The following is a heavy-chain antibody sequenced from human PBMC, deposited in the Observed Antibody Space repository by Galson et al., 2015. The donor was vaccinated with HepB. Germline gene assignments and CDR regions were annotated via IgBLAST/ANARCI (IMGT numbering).Heavy chain of an antibody. CDR3: ARGAFYDYVWGSGAFDI. CDR1: GFTFSSYT. J-gene: IGHJ3*02. V-gene: IGHV3-30*04. D-gene: IGHD3-16*01. CDR2: ISYDGSNK. Sequence: SLRLSCAASGFTFSSYTMHWVRQAPGKGLEWVAVISYDGSNKYYADSVKGRFTISRDDSKNTLYLQMNNLRAEDTAVYYCARGAFYDYVWGSGAFDIWGQGTMVTVSS.